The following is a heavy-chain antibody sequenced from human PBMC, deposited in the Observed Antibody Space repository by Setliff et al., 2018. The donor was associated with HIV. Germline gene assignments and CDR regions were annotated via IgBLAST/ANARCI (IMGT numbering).Heavy chain of an antibody. CDR3: ARDAPGYSHVLDF. D-gene: IGHD5-18*01. V-gene: IGHV3-33*01. Sequence: GGSLRLSCTASGFTFSSYGIHWVRQAPGKGLEWVAFILYDGNDIYYADTVRGRFTISRDSFKNTLYLQMNSLRAEDTALYFCARDAPGYSHVLDFWGQGTQVTVSS. CDR2: ILYDGNDI. CDR1: GFTFSSYG. J-gene: IGHJ4*02.